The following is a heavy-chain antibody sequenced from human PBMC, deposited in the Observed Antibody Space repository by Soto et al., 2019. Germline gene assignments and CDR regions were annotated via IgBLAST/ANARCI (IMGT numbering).Heavy chain of an antibody. V-gene: IGHV1-69*01. CDR1: GGSFSSYA. D-gene: IGHD3-10*01. CDR3: ARVVYDGNFPLGY. J-gene: IGHJ4*02. CDR2: IIPIFGTA. Sequence: SLVKLCCKGSGGSFSSYAMSWVRQTPGQGLEWMGGIIPIFGTANYAQKCQGRVTITADESASTGYMELSGLRSEDTAIYYCARVVYDGNFPLGYWGQGTLVTGSP.